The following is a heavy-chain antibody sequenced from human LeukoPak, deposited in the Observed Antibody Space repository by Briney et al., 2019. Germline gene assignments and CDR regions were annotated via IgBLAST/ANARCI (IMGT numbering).Heavy chain of an antibody. CDR1: GFTFGDYG. D-gene: IGHD4-17*01. CDR3: ARDLYGDDNWFDP. Sequence: GGSLRLSCADSGFTFGDYGMSWVRHAPGKGLEWVSGINWNGGSTGYADSVKGRFTISRDNAKNSLYLQMNSLRAEDTALYYCARDLYGDDNWFDPWGQGTLVTVSS. V-gene: IGHV3-20*04. J-gene: IGHJ5*02. CDR2: INWNGGST.